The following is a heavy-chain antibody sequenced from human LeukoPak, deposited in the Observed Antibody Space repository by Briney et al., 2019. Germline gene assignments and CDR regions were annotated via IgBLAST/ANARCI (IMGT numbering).Heavy chain of an antibody. CDR1: GYTFTGYY. Sequence: ASVKVSCKASGYTFTGYYMHWVRQAPGQGLEWMGWINPNSGGTNYAQKFQDRVTMTRDTSISTAYMELSRLRSDDTAVYYCAREDYDYVWGSYRKIDYWGQGTLVTVSS. CDR3: AREDYDYVWGSYRKIDY. D-gene: IGHD3-16*02. CDR2: INPNSGGT. J-gene: IGHJ4*02. V-gene: IGHV1-2*02.